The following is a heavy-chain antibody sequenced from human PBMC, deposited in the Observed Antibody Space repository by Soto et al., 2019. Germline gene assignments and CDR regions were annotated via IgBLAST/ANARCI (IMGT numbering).Heavy chain of an antibody. Sequence: QVQLQESGPGLVKPSETLSLTCTVSYDSVSDYYWNWIRQPAGKGLEWIGHIHSSGTTYYNPSLKSRVTMALDTSKTQFSLHLTSVTAADTAVYYCAREAGYCSSTGCSHSRGWFDPWGQGTRVAVSS. D-gene: IGHD2-2*01. CDR1: YDSVSDYY. CDR2: IHSSGTT. CDR3: AREAGYCSSTGCSHSRGWFDP. J-gene: IGHJ5*02. V-gene: IGHV4-4*07.